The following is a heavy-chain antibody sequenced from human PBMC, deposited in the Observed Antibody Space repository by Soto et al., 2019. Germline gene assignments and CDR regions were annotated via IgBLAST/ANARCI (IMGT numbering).Heavy chain of an antibody. V-gene: IGHV3-30-3*01. CDR1: GFTFSSYA. J-gene: IGHJ6*02. D-gene: IGHD6-13*01. CDR3: ARDWGIAAAGTIYYYYGMDV. CDR2: ISYDGSNK. Sequence: GGSLRLSCAASGFTFSSYAMHWVRQAPGKGLEWVAVISYDGSNKYYADSVKGRFTISRDNSKNTLYLQMNSLRAEDTAVYYCARDWGIAAAGTIYYYYGMDVWGQGTTVTVYS.